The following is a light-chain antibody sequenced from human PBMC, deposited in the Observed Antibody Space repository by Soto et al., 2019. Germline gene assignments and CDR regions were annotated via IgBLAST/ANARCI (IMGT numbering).Light chain of an antibody. CDR1: QSINTY. V-gene: IGKV1-39*01. CDR2: AAS. Sequence: DLQMTQSPSSLSASVGDRVTITCRASQSINTYLNWYQQKPGKARELLIYAASRFQSGVPSRFSGRGSGTDFPLTISSLQPEDFATYYCQQSFSTPRTFGGGTKVEIK. J-gene: IGKJ4*01. CDR3: QQSFSTPRT.